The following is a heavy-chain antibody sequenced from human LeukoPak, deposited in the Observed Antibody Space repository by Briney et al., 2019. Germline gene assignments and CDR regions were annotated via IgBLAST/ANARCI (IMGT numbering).Heavy chain of an antibody. CDR3: ARDQSVRLLQTSSTYFKHVFAI. D-gene: IGHD6-13*01. CDR1: GYTFTNYG. J-gene: IGHJ3*02. Sequence: GASVKVSCKPSGYTFTNYGISWVRQAPGLGLEWMGWINPYNGNTNYAQKVQGRVTMTTDTSTSTAYMELRSLRFDDTAVYYCARDQSVRLLQTSSTYFKHVFAIWGQGSMVTVSS. CDR2: INPYNGNT. V-gene: IGHV1-18*01.